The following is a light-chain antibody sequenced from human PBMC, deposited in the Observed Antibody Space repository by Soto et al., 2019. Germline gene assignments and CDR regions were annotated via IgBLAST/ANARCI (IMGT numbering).Light chain of an antibody. Sequence: DIHLTQSPSFLSASVGDRVTITCRPSQAVPNNMAWYQQKPGKPPKLLIYEESTLHSGDPSRFSGSKSRTQITLTSDSLPPEDFAIYYCQQVKTYPRTFGGGTKVEIK. CDR2: EES. J-gene: IGKJ4*01. CDR3: QQVKTYPRT. CDR1: QAVPNN. V-gene: IGKV1-9*01.